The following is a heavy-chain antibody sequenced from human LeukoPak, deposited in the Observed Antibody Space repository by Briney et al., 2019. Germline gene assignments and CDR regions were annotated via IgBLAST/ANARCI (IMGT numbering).Heavy chain of an antibody. CDR1: GGSISSSNW. CDR3: ARVNGSPGGASSYYYMDV. Sequence: SGTLSLTCAVSGGSISSSNWWSWGRHPPGKGLEGIGEIYHSGSTNYNPSLKSRFTMSVDTSKNQFSLKLSSVTAADTAVYYCARVNGSPGGASSYYYMDVWGKGTTVTISS. J-gene: IGHJ6*03. D-gene: IGHD1-26*01. V-gene: IGHV4-4*02. CDR2: IYHSGST.